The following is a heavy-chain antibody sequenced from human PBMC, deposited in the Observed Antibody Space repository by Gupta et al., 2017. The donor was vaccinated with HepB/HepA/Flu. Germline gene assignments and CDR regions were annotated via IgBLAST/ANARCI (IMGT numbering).Heavy chain of an antibody. CDR1: GFTFSSYA. V-gene: IGHV3-23*01. Sequence: EVQLLESGGGLVQPGGSLRLSCAASGFTFSSYAMSWVRQAPGKGLEWVSAISGSGGSTYYADYVKGRFTISRDNAKNTLYLQMNSLRAEETAVYYCAKSHMIVVVILDNGVDTWGQGTLVTVSS. CDR2: ISGSGGST. CDR3: AKSHMIVVVILDNGVDT. D-gene: IGHD3-22*01. J-gene: IGHJ5*02.